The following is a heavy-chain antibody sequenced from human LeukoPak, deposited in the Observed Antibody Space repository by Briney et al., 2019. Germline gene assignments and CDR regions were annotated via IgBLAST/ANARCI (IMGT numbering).Heavy chain of an antibody. CDR1: EFTLSNYF. CDR2: INIDGRNT. Sequence: GGSLRLSCAASEFTLSNYFMHWVRQAPGKGLVWVSRINIDGRNTISADSVEGRFTISRDNSKNTLYLQMNSLRAEDTAVYYCARDTSDCSGGSCYVPYYYGMDVWGQGTTVTVSS. J-gene: IGHJ6*02. D-gene: IGHD2-15*01. CDR3: ARDTSDCSGGSCYVPYYYGMDV. V-gene: IGHV3-74*01.